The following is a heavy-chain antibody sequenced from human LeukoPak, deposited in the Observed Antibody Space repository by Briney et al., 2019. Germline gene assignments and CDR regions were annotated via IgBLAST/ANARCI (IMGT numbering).Heavy chain of an antibody. CDR3: ARGDPENYYYYYMDV. D-gene: IGHD2-21*02. J-gene: IGHJ6*03. Sequence: GGSLRLSCAASGFTFSSYSMNWVRQAPGKGLEWVSYISSSSSTKYYADSMKGRFTISRDNAKNSLYLQMNSLRAEDTAVYYCARGDPENYYYYYMDVWGKGTTVTASS. V-gene: IGHV3-48*01. CDR2: ISSSSSTK. CDR1: GFTFSSYS.